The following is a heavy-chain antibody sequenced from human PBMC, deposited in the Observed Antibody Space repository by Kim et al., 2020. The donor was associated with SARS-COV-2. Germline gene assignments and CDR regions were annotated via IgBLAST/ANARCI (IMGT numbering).Heavy chain of an antibody. CDR2: IWYDGSKK. CDR3: ARDAVEYNWNEGTADYFDY. J-gene: IGHJ4*02. D-gene: IGHD1-1*01. Sequence: GGSLRLSCAASGFAFGTHGMHWVRQAPGKGLEWVAGIWYDGSKKFYAESVSGRFNVSRDNSKDILFLEMSSVRVDDTAVFYCARDAVEYNWNEGTADYFDYWGQGSPVTVSS. CDR1: GFAFGTHG. V-gene: IGHV3-33*01.